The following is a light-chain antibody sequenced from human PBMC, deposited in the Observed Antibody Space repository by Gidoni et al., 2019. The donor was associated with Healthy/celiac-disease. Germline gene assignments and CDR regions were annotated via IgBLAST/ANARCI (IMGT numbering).Light chain of an antibody. CDR2: EVR. Sequence: QSALTQPASVSGSPGQSITISCTGTSSDVGSYNLVSWYQQHPGKAHKLMIYEVRKRPSGVSNRFSGSKSGNTASLTISGRQAEDEADYYCCSYAGSSTLVFGGGTKLTVL. V-gene: IGLV2-23*02. CDR3: CSYAGSSTLV. CDR1: SSDVGSYNL. J-gene: IGLJ2*01.